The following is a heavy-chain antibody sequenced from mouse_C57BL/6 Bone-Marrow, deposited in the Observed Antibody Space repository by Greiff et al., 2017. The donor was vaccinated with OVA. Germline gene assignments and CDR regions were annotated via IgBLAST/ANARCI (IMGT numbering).Heavy chain of an antibody. Sequence: EVQLVESEPGLVKPSQSLSLTCSVTGYSITSGYYWNWIRQFPGNKLEWMGYISYDGSNNYNPSLKNRISITRDTSKNQFFLKLNSVTTEDTATYYCARYWDAYWGQGTLVTVSA. CDR1: GYSITSGYY. CDR3: ARYWDAY. V-gene: IGHV3-6*01. D-gene: IGHD4-1*01. CDR2: ISYDGSN. J-gene: IGHJ3*01.